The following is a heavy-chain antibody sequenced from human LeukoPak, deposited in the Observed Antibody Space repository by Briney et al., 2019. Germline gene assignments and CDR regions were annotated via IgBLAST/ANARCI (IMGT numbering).Heavy chain of an antibody. V-gene: IGHV3-23*01. CDR1: GFTFCSYA. D-gene: IGHD3-22*01. Sequence: GGSLRLSCAASGFTFCSYAMSWVRHAPGKGLEWVSAISGSGGRTYYADSVKGRFIISRDNSKNTLYLQMNSLRAEDTAVYYCAKGPYYYDSSGYYTPDWFDPWGQGTLVTVSS. CDR3: AKGPYYYDSSGYYTPDWFDP. J-gene: IGHJ5*02. CDR2: ISGSGGRT.